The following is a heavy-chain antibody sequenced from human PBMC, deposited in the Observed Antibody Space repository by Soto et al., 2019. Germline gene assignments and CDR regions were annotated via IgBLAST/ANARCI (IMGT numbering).Heavy chain of an antibody. Sequence: PGGSLRLSCAASGFTFSSYAMSWVRQAPGKGLEWVSAISGSGGSTYYADSVKGRFTISRDNSKNTLYLQMNSLRAEDTAVYYCSKRAAYDSSGYYSTGFDYWGQGTRVTVSS. CDR3: SKRAAYDSSGYYSTGFDY. CDR2: ISGSGGST. J-gene: IGHJ4*02. CDR1: GFTFSSYA. D-gene: IGHD3-22*01. V-gene: IGHV3-23*01.